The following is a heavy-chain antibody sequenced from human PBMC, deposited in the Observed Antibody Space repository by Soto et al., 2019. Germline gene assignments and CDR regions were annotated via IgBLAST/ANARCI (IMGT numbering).Heavy chain of an antibody. CDR1: GYTFTGYA. Sequence: QVQLVQSGAEEKKPGASVKVSCKASGYTFTGYAMHWVRQAPGQRLEWMGWINAGNGNTKYSQKFQGRVTITRYTAAGTAYMELSSLRSEDTAVYYCARAVAVPADFDYWGQGTLVTVSS. V-gene: IGHV1-3*05. CDR2: INAGNGNT. D-gene: IGHD6-19*01. CDR3: ARAVAVPADFDY. J-gene: IGHJ4*02.